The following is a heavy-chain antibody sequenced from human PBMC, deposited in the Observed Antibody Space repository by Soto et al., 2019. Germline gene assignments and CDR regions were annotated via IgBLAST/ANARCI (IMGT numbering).Heavy chain of an antibody. Sequence: QVQLVQSGAEVKKPGYSVKVSCKASGGTFSRNAINWVRQAPGQGLEWMGGIIPLFGTTNYAQNFQGRVTITADESTNTAYMELSSLRSEDTAVYYCARDGAVTVTTSYFDYWGQGTLVSVSS. CDR3: ARDGAVTVTTSYFDY. CDR1: GGTFSRNA. D-gene: IGHD4-17*01. V-gene: IGHV1-69*12. CDR2: IIPLFGTT. J-gene: IGHJ4*02.